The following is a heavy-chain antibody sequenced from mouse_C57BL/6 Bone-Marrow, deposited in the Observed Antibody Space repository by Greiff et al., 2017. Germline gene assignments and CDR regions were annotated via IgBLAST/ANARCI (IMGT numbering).Heavy chain of an antibody. Sequence: EVMLVESGGGLVKPGGSLKLSCAASGFTFSSYAMSWVRQTPEKRLEWVATISDGGSYTYYPDNVKGRFTISRDNAKNNLYLQMSRLKSEDTAMYYCARDRDYGSSYDAMDYWGQGTSVTVSS. CDR3: ARDRDYGSSYDAMDY. J-gene: IGHJ4*01. D-gene: IGHD1-1*01. CDR2: ISDGGSYT. CDR1: GFTFSSYA. V-gene: IGHV5-4*01.